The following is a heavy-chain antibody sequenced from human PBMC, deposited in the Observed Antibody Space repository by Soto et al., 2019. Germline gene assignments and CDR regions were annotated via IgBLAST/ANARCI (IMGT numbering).Heavy chain of an antibody. Sequence: AASVRVSCKASGYTFTSYDINWVRQATGQGLEWMGWMNPNSGNTGYAQKFQGRVTMTRNTSISTAYMELSSLRSEDTAVYYCARGLTTYYDFWSGLDAFDIWGQGTTVTVSS. CDR2: MNPNSGNT. V-gene: IGHV1-8*01. CDR3: ARGLTTYYDFWSGLDAFDI. D-gene: IGHD3-3*01. J-gene: IGHJ3*02. CDR1: GYTFTSYD.